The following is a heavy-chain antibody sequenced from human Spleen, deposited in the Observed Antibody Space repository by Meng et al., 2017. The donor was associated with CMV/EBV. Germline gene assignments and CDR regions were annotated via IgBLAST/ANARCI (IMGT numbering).Heavy chain of an antibody. Sequence: GGSLRLSCAASGFTFISYEMTWVRQAPGKGLEWVSVIYSGGSTYYADSVKGRFTISRDNSKNTLYLQMNSLRAEDTAVYYCARSVHSSSWYSWWGQGTLVTVSS. V-gene: IGHV3-53*01. D-gene: IGHD6-13*01. CDR3: ARSVHSSSWYSW. J-gene: IGHJ4*02. CDR2: IYSGGST. CDR1: GFTFISYE.